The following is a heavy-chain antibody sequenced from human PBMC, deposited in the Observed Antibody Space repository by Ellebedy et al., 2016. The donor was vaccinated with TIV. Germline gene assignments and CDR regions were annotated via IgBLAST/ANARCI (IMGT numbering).Heavy chain of an antibody. CDR1: GFTVSNNY. Sequence: PGGSLRLSCAASGFTVSNNYMSRVRQAPGQGLEWVSVIYSGGNTFYAESVKGRFTISRDSSQTTLYLQMESLRAEDTAVYYCASSPSQGYWGQGTLVTVSS. J-gene: IGHJ4*02. CDR2: IYSGGNT. V-gene: IGHV3-53*01. CDR3: ASSPSQGY.